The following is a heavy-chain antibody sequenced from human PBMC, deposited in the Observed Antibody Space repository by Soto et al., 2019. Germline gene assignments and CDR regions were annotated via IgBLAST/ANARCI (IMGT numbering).Heavy chain of an antibody. D-gene: IGHD5-12*01. CDR2: ISYDGRNK. Sequence: QVQLVESGGGVVQPGRSLRLSCAASGFTFSSYAMHWVRQAPGKGLEWVAVISYDGRNKYYADSVKGRFTISRDNSKNTMYLQMNSLRAEDTAVYYCARGWLQFSYFDYWGQGTLVTVSS. CDR3: ARGWLQFSYFDY. CDR1: GFTFSSYA. J-gene: IGHJ4*02. V-gene: IGHV3-30*04.